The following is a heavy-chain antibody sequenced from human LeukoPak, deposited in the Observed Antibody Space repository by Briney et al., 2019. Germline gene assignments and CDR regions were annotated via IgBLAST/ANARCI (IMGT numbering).Heavy chain of an antibody. Sequence: GGSLRLSCAASGFTFSSYSMNWVRQAPGKGLEWVSSISSSSSYIYYADSVKGRFTIPRDNAKNSLYLQMNSLRAEDTAVYYCARSPRAGEPTDYWGQGTLVAVSS. V-gene: IGHV3-21*01. CDR2: ISSSSSYI. J-gene: IGHJ4*02. CDR1: GFTFSSYS. CDR3: ARSPRAGEPTDY. D-gene: IGHD7-27*01.